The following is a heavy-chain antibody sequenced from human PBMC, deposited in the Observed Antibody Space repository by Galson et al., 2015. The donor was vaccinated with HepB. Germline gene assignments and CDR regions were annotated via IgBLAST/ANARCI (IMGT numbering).Heavy chain of an antibody. CDR3: ARMTTVTMKVWYFDY. CDR2: IDWGDDK. Sequence: PALVKPTQTLTLTCPFSGFSLSTRGMRVSWIRQPPGKALEWLARIDWGDDKFYSTSLKTRLTISKDTSKNQVVLTMTNMDPVDTATYYCARMTTVTMKVWYFDYWGQGTLVTVSS. V-gene: IGHV2-70*04. CDR1: GFSLSTRGMR. D-gene: IGHD4-17*01. J-gene: IGHJ4*02.